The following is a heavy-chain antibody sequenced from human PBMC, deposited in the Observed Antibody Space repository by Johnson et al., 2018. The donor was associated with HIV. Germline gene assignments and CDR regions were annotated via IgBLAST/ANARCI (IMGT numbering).Heavy chain of an antibody. D-gene: IGHD6-13*01. CDR3: AKVRRGSSWYIAFDI. Sequence: VESGGGVVQPGRSLRLSCAASGFTFSSYGMHWVRQAPGKGLEWVEVIWYDGSNKYYADSVKGRFTISRDNSKNTLYLQMNSLRAEDTAVYYCAKVRRGSSWYIAFDIWGQGTMVTVSS. CDR1: GFTFSSYG. CDR2: IWYDGSNK. V-gene: IGHV3-33*06. J-gene: IGHJ3*02.